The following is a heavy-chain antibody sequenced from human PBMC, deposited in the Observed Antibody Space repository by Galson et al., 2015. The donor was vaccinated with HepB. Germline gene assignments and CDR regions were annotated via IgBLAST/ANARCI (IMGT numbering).Heavy chain of an antibody. D-gene: IGHD6-6*01. CDR3: ARSIAARLSYYGMDV. V-gene: IGHV5-51*03. J-gene: IGHJ6*02. CDR2: IYPGDPDT. Sequence: QSGAEVKRPGESLRISCRGSGYSFPSYGIGWVGQMPGKGLGWMGIIYPGDPDTRYSPSFQGQVTISADKSISTAYLQWSSLKASDTAMYYCARSIAARLSYYGMDVWGQGTTVTVSS. CDR1: GYSFPSYG.